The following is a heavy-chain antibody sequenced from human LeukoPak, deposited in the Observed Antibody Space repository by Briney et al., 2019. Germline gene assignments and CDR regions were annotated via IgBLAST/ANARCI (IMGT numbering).Heavy chain of an antibody. CDR1: GGTFSSYA. D-gene: IGHD5-18*01. Sequence: SVKVSCKASGGTFSSYAISWVRQAPGQGLEWMGRIIPILGIANYAQKFQGRVTITADKSTSTAYMELSSLRSEDTAVYYCARDVTTHSYGSSRFDYWGQGTLVTVSS. V-gene: IGHV1-69*04. CDR2: IIPILGIA. CDR3: ARDVTTHSYGSSRFDY. J-gene: IGHJ4*02.